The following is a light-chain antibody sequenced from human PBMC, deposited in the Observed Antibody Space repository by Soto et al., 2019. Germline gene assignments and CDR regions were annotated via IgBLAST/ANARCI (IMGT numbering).Light chain of an antibody. Sequence: EIVLTQSPATLSSFPGDRVTLSCRASQYINTRLAWYQHRPGQAPRLLIYQTSIRAAGIPARFSASGSGTDFTLTIRDVQPEDFALYYCHRRQRWPRTFGQGTKVDI. J-gene: IGKJ1*01. CDR2: QTS. V-gene: IGKV3-11*01. CDR1: QYINTR. CDR3: HRRQRWPRT.